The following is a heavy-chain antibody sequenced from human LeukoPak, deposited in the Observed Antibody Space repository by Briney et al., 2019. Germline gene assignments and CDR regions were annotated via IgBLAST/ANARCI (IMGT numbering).Heavy chain of an antibody. V-gene: IGHV4-34*01. CDR1: GGSFSGYY. CDR2: INHNGST. Sequence: PSETLSLTCAVYGGSFSGYYWSWIRQPPGKGLEWIGVINHNGSTNYNPSLKSRVTISVDTSKNQFSLKLSSVTAADTAVYYCARSGVRATDYWGQGTLVTVSS. J-gene: IGHJ4*02. D-gene: IGHD3-10*01. CDR3: ARSGVRATDY.